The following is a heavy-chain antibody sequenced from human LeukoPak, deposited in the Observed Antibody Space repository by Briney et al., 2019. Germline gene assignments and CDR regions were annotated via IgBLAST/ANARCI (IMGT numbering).Heavy chain of an antibody. CDR3: ARDLWYSSSWYDY. Sequence: GGSLRLSCVGSGFTFSSYSMNRVRQAPGRGLEWVSYISSSGSTIYYTDSVKGRFTISRDNAKNSLFLQMNSLRDEDTGVYYCARDLWYSSSWYDYWGQGTLVTVSS. CDR2: ISSSGSTI. J-gene: IGHJ4*02. CDR1: GFTFSSYS. V-gene: IGHV3-48*02. D-gene: IGHD6-13*01.